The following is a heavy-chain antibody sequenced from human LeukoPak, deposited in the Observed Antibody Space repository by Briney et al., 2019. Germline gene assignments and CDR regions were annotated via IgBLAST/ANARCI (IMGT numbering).Heavy chain of an antibody. CDR1: GFTFSSYG. CDR2: IWYDGSKK. D-gene: IGHD1-26*01. CDR3: ARLSGSFLDY. V-gene: IGHV3-33*08. Sequence: GRSLRLSCAASGFTFSSYGMHWVRQAPGKGLEWVAVIWYDGSKKYYAGSVKGRFIISRDNSKNTLYLQMNSLRVEDTAVYYCARLSGSFLDYWGQGTLVTVSS. J-gene: IGHJ4*02.